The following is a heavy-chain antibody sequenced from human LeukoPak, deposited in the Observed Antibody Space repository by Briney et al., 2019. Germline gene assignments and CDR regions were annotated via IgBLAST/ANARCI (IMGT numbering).Heavy chain of an antibody. V-gene: IGHV4-59*08. CDR3: ARHYCSGGNCYFFDH. CDR1: GGSISSYF. Sequence: PSETLSLTCTVSGGSISSYFWSWIRQPPGKGLEWIGYTSYSGGTKYDPSLKSRLTISVDTSRNQFSLKLHSVTAADTAVYYCARHYCSGGNCYFFDHWGQGTLVTVSS. J-gene: IGHJ4*02. D-gene: IGHD2-15*01. CDR2: TSYSGGT.